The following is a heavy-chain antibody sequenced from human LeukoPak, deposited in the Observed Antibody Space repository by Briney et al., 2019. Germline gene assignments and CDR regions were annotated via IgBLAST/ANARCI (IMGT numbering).Heavy chain of an antibody. D-gene: IGHD6-19*01. CDR1: GFTFSSTS. Sequence: GGSLRLSCAASGFTFSSTSMNWVRQAPGKGLEWVSSISSSSSYIYYADSVKGRFTISRGNAKNSLYLQMNSLRAEDTAVYYCARDGYSSGWYDSNFDYWGQGTLVTVSS. CDR2: ISSSSSYI. J-gene: IGHJ4*02. CDR3: ARDGYSSGWYDSNFDY. V-gene: IGHV3-21*01.